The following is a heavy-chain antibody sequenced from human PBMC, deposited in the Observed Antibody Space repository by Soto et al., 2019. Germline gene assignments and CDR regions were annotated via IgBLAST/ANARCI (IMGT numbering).Heavy chain of an antibody. V-gene: IGHV3-74*01. CDR3: AREGVAGTWGKWFDP. CDR2: INSDGSST. Sequence: GGSLRLSCAASGFTFSSYWMHWVRQAPGKGLVWVSRINSDGSSTSNADSVKGRFTISRDNAKNTLYLQMNSLRGEDTAVYYCAREGVAGTWGKWFDPWGQGTLVTVSS. J-gene: IGHJ5*02. D-gene: IGHD3-16*01. CDR1: GFTFSSYW.